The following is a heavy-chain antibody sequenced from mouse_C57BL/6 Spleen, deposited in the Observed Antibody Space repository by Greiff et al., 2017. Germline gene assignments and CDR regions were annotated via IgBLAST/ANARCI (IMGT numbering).Heavy chain of an antibody. V-gene: IGHV1-50*01. CDR1: GYTFTSYW. J-gene: IGHJ4*01. D-gene: IGHD2-4*01. CDR2: IDPSASNT. CDR3: ARLRPYYAMDY. Sequence: QVQLQQPGAELVKPGASVKLSCKASGYTFTSYWMPWVKQRPGQGLEWLGEIDPSASNTNYNQKFTGKATLTVDTSASTAYMQLSSLTSEDSAVYYCARLRPYYAMDYWGQGTSVTVSS.